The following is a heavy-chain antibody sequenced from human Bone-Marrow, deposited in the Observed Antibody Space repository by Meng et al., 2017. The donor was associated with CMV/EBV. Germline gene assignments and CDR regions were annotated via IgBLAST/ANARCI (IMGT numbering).Heavy chain of an antibody. CDR1: GGSISRGDDY. D-gene: IGHD2-15*01. V-gene: IGHV4-30-4*01. J-gene: IGHJ4*02. CDR2: ISHSGTT. Sequence: SETLSLTCTVSGGSISRGDDYWSWTRQAPGKGLEWIGCISHSGTTYYNPSLKSRLTISVDTSSNQFSLNLRPVTAADTATYYCARLVSLLIPSARGDVDYWGRGALVTVSS. CDR3: ARLVSLLIPSARGDVDY.